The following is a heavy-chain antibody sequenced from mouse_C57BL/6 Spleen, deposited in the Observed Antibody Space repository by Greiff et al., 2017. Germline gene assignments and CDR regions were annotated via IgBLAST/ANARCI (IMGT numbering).Heavy chain of an antibody. CDR1: GYTFTSYG. J-gene: IGHJ2*01. Sequence: VQLQQSGAELARPGASVKLSCKASGYTFTSYGISWVKQRTGQGLEWIGAIYPRSGNTYYNEKFKGKDTLTADKSSSTAYIELRSLTSEDTAVYVCANYYGRDYWGQGTTLTVSS. D-gene: IGHD1-1*01. V-gene: IGHV1-81*01. CDR2: IYPRSGNT. CDR3: ANYYGRDY.